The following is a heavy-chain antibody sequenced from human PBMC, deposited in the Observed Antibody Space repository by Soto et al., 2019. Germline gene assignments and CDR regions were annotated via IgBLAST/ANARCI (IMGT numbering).Heavy chain of an antibody. CDR2: INAGNGNT. CDR3: ATNIVGATTFDY. D-gene: IGHD1-26*01. CDR1: GYTFTSYA. J-gene: IGHJ4*02. V-gene: IGHV1-3*01. Sequence: ASVKVSCKASGYTFTSYAMHWVRQAPGQRLEWMGWINAGNGNTKYSQKFQGRVTITRDTSAGTAYMELSSLRSEDTAVYYCATNIVGATTFDYWGQGTLVTVSS.